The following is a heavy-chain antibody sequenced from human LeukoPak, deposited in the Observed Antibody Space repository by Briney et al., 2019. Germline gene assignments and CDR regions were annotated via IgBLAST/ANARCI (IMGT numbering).Heavy chain of an antibody. J-gene: IGHJ5*02. CDR1: GGSFSGYY. CDR3: AREIVVVPAAIGRWFDP. Sequence: SETLSRTGAVYGGSFSGYYWSWIRQPPGQGLEWIGEINNSESTNYNPSLKSRATISVETSKNQFSLKLSSVTAADSAVYYCAREIVVVPAAIGRWFDPWGQGTLVTVSS. CDR2: INNSEST. V-gene: IGHV4-34*01. D-gene: IGHD2-2*02.